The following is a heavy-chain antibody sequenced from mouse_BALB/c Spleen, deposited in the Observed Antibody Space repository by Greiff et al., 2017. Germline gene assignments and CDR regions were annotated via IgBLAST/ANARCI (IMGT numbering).Heavy chain of an antibody. J-gene: IGHJ2*01. CDR1: GYSITSGYY. D-gene: IGHD5-5*01. CDR3: ARDYPLDY. V-gene: IGHV3-6*02. Sequence: ESGPGLVKPSQSLSLTCSVTGYSITSGYYWNWIRQFPGNKLEWMGYISYDGSNNYNPSLKNRISITRDTSKNQFFLKLNSVTTEDTATYYCARDYPLDYWGQGTTLTVSS. CDR2: ISYDGSN.